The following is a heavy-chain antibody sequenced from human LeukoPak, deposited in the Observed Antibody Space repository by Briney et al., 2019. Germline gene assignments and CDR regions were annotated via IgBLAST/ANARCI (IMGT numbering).Heavy chain of an antibody. J-gene: IGHJ4*02. CDR3: ARTYGGNCDY. V-gene: IGHV6-1*01. Sequence: SQTPSLTCAISGDSVSSNSAAWNWIRQSPSRGFEWLGRTYFRSKWYNDYAASVKSRVTVSPDTSKNHFSLQLSSVTLEDTAVYYCARTYGGNCDYWGQGTLVTVSS. CDR2: TYFRSKWYN. CDR1: GDSVSSNSAA. D-gene: IGHD4-23*01.